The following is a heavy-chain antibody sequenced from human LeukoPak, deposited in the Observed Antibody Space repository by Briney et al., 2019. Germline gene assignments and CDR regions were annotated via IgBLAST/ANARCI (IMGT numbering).Heavy chain of an antibody. CDR1: GGTFSSYS. V-gene: IGHV1-69*10. D-gene: IGHD3-9*01. CDR3: ADILRGSQPGSRTTGAREPGGEDY. CDR2: IIPILGIS. J-gene: IGHJ4*02. Sequence: GASVKVSCKASGGTFSSYSMSWVRQAPGQGLEWVGGIIPILGISNYAQKFQGRVTITADKCTSTAYMDLGGLISEDTAVYYCADILRGSQPGSRTTGAREPGGEDYWGQGTPVTASS.